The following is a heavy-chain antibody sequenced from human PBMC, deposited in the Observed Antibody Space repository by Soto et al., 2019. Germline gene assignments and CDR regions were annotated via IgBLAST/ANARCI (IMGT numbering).Heavy chain of an antibody. CDR3: ARDYYGSASYENYYYYGMDV. V-gene: IGHV4-4*07. Sequence: TLSLTCTVSGGSISSYYWSWIRQPAGKGLELIGRIYASGSTNYNPSLKSRVTMSVDASKNQFSLRLSSVTAADTALYFCARDYYGSASYENYYYYGMDVWGQGTTVTVSS. CDR1: GGSISSYY. CDR2: IYASGST. J-gene: IGHJ6*02. D-gene: IGHD3-10*01.